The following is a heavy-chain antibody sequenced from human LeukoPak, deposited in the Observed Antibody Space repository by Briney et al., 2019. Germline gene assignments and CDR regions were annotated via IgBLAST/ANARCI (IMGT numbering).Heavy chain of an antibody. CDR2: INPDGTEN. J-gene: IGHJ4*02. V-gene: IGHV3-7*03. Sequence: GGSLRLSCAASGFSFSNHWMIWVRQAPGKGLEWVATINPDGTENRYVDSVKGRFTISRDNGKNSLYLQMSSLRAEDTAVYYCVRDDRGIAVGSRDHGAQGTLVTVSS. CDR3: VRDDRGIAVGSRDH. CDR1: GFSFSNHW. D-gene: IGHD6-19*01.